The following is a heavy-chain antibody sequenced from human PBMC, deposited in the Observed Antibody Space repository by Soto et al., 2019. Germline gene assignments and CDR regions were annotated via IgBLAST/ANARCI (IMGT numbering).Heavy chain of an antibody. V-gene: IGHV1-18*01. Sequence: ASVKVSCKASGYTFTSYGISWVRQAPGQGLEWMGWISAYNGNTNYAQKLQGRVTMTTDTSTSTAYMELRSLRSDDTAVYCCARGGEGGLGGVTRDLYFDYWGQGTLVTVSS. D-gene: IGHD3-16*01. CDR2: ISAYNGNT. CDR1: GYTFTSYG. J-gene: IGHJ4*02. CDR3: ARGGEGGLGGVTRDLYFDY.